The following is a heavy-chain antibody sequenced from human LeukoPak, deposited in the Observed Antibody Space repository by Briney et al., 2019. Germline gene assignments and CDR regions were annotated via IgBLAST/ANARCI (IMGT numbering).Heavy chain of an antibody. J-gene: IGHJ4*02. D-gene: IGHD3-10*01. CDR2: IKSKTDGGTT. Sequence: GGSLRLSCAASGFTFSNAWMSWVRQAPGKGLEWVGRIKSKTDGGTTDYAAPVKGRFTISRDDSKNTLYLQMNSLKTEDTAVYYCTLGYYYGSRSYYNDDDYWGQGTLVTVSS. V-gene: IGHV3-15*01. CDR3: TLGYYYGSRSYYNDDDY. CDR1: GFTFSNAW.